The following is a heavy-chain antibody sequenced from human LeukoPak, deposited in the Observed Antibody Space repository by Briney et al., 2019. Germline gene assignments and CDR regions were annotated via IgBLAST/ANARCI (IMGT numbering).Heavy chain of an antibody. CDR2: ISGSGGST. CDR1: GFTFSSYA. CDR3: AKNIVVVVAALPCPYSDY. V-gene: IGHV3-23*01. D-gene: IGHD2-15*01. J-gene: IGHJ4*02. Sequence: GGSLRLSCAASGFTFSSYAMSWVRQAPGKGLEWVSAISGSGGSTYYADSVKGRFTISRDNSKNTLYLQMNSLRAEDTAVYYCAKNIVVVVAALPCPYSDYWGQGTLVTVSS.